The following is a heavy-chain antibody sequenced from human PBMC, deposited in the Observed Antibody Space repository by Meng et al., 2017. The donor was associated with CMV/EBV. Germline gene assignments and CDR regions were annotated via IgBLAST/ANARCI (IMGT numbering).Heavy chain of an antibody. CDR3: AAFRWANGVPFFWDY. D-gene: IGHD2-8*01. Sequence: SVKVSCKASGFTFTSSAVQWVRQARGQRLEWIGWIVVGSGNTNYAQKFQERVTITRDMSTSTAYMELSSLRSEGTAVYYCAAFRWANGVPFFWDYWGQGTLVTVSP. J-gene: IGHJ4*02. V-gene: IGHV1-58*01. CDR1: GFTFTSSA. CDR2: IVVGSGNT.